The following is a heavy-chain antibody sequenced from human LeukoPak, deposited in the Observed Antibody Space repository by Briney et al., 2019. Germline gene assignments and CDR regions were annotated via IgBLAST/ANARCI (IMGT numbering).Heavy chain of an antibody. CDR3: ARAAAEAAAGTGVFDY. J-gene: IGHJ4*02. CDR1: GYTFTSYD. CDR2: LNPNSGNT. D-gene: IGHD6-13*01. Sequence: ASVKVSCKASGYTFTSYDINWVRQATGQGLEWMGWLNPNSGNTGYAQKFQGRVTMTRNTSISTAYMELSSLRSEDTAVYYCARAAAEAAAGTGVFDYWGQGTLVTVSS. V-gene: IGHV1-8*01.